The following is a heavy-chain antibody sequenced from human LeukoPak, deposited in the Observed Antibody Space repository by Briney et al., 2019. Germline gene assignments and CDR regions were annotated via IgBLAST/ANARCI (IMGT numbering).Heavy chain of an antibody. V-gene: IGHV3-48*03. CDR3: AKMVTSGWPGSFYYYGMDV. Sequence: GGSLRLSCEASGFILTSYEMNWVRQAPGKGLEWLSSITFSGTSIHYADAVKGRFTISRDSAKNSVYLQMTSLRPEDTAVYYCAKMVTSGWPGSFYYYGMDVWGQGTTVTVSS. D-gene: IGHD6-19*01. CDR2: ITFSGTSI. CDR1: GFILTSYE. J-gene: IGHJ6*02.